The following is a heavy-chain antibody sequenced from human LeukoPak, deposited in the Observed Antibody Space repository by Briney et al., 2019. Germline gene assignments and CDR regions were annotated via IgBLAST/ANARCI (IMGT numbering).Heavy chain of an antibody. V-gene: IGHV3-23*01. CDR1: GFTFSSYA. CDR3: AKEVFGEYYDGFDY. CDR2: IGVNGVTT. Sequence: GGSLGLSCAASGFTFSSYAMSWVRQAPGEGLEWVSRIGVNGVTTYYADSVKGRFTISRDNSRTTLFLHMNSLRAEDTAVYYCAKEVFGEYYDGFDYWGQGTLVTVSS. J-gene: IGHJ4*02. D-gene: IGHD3-10*02.